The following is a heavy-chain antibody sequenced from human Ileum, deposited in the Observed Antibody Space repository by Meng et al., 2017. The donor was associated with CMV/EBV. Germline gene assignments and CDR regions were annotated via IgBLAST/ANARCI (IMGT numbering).Heavy chain of an antibody. CDR3: VRGNWVSDF. J-gene: IGHJ4*02. CDR1: ADSFTGYH. CDR2: INYRGSI. Sequence: QVQLQESGPGLGKPSETLSLPHTVSADSFTGYHWTWIRQPPGKGPEWIGEINYRGSIHYNPSLESRVTISLDMSTNQLSLKLNSVTAADTAVYYCVRGNWVSDFWGQGTLVTVSS. D-gene: IGHD7-27*01. V-gene: IGHV4-34*01.